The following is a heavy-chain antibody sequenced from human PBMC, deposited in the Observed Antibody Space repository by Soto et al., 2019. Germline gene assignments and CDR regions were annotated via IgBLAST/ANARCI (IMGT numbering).Heavy chain of an antibody. V-gene: IGHV3-48*03. D-gene: IGHD5-12*01. Sequence: QPGGSLRLSCAASGFTFTNYEMNWVRQAPGKGLGWISYISSSGKNIFYADSVEGRFTISKDNAKNSMYLQMNRRRAEDTAVYYCARDPEKYSGSDLGIDYWGQGTLVTVSS. CDR1: GFTFTNYE. CDR3: ARDPEKYSGSDLGIDY. J-gene: IGHJ4*02. CDR2: ISSSGKNI.